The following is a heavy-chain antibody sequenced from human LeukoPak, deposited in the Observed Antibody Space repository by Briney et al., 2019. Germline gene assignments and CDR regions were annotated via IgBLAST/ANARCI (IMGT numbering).Heavy chain of an antibody. CDR1: GGSFSGYY. D-gene: IGHD6-13*01. J-gene: IGHJ4*02. V-gene: IGHV4-34*01. CDR3: ARDVVAAAGSWDY. CDR2: INHSGST. Sequence: SETLSLTCNVYGGSFSGYYWSWIRQPPGKGLEWIAEINHSGSTNYNPSLKSRVTTSLDTSKNQFSLNLSSVTAADTAVYYCARDVVAAAGSWDYWGQGTLVTVSS.